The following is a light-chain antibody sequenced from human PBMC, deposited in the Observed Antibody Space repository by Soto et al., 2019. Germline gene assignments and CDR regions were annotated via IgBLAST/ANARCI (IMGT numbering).Light chain of an antibody. CDR2: AAS. CDR3: QQSYSTPIT. V-gene: IGKV1-39*01. CDR1: QSISGY. Sequence: DIQMIQSPSSLSASVGDRVTITCRASQSISGYLNWYQHKPGKAPKLLIYAASSLQSGVPSRFSGSGSGTDFTLTISSLQPEDFATYYCQQSYSTPITFGQGTRWRL. J-gene: IGKJ5*01.